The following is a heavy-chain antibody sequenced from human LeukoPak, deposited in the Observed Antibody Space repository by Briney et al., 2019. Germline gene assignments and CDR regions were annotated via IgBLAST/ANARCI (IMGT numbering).Heavy chain of an antibody. CDR1: GFTFSDYY. CDR3: ARMSLVGYYYYYYMDV. J-gene: IGHJ6*03. V-gene: IGHV3-11*04. D-gene: IGHD1-26*01. Sequence: PGGSLRLSCAASGFTFSDYYMSWIRQAPGKGLEWVSYISSSGSTIYYADSVKGRFTISRDNAKNSLYLQMNSLRAEDTAVYYCARMSLVGYYYYYYMDVWGKGTTVTVS. CDR2: ISSSGSTI.